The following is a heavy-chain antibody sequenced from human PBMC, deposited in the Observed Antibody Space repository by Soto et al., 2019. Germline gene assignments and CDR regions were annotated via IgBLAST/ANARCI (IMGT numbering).Heavy chain of an antibody. CDR1: GFSLTTSGVG. D-gene: IGHD3-3*01. CDR2: IYWADDK. J-gene: IGHJ4*02. Sequence: QITLNESGPTQVKPRQTLTLTCTFSGFSLTTSGVGVGWIRQSPGKAPEWLALIYWADDKRYSPSLKSRLTITKDTSKNQVVLTMADLDPADTATYYCAHRVLRTVFGVVTTTAIYFDFWGQGTPVAVSS. V-gene: IGHV2-5*02. CDR3: AHRVLRTVFGVVTTTAIYFDF.